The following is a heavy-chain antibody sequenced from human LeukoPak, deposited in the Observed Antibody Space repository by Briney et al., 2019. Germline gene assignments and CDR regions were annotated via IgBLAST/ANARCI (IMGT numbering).Heavy chain of an antibody. Sequence: GGSLRLSCAASGFTFSNAWMSWVRQAPGKGLEWVGRIKSKTDGGATDYAAPVKGRFTISRDDSKNTLYLQMNSLKTEDTAVYYCTTDLTGVDAFDIWGQGTMVTVSS. J-gene: IGHJ3*02. CDR3: TTDLTGVDAFDI. D-gene: IGHD7-27*01. CDR2: IKSKTDGGAT. V-gene: IGHV3-15*01. CDR1: GFTFSNAW.